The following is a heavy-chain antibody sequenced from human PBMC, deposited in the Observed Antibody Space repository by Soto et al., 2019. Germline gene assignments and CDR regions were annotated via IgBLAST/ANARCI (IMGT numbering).Heavy chain of an antibody. Sequence: GGSLRLSCAASGLTFRTYIMTWVRQAPGMGLEWVSAISGSGGSTYYADSVKGRFTISRDNSKNRLYLQMNSLRAEDTAIYYCVKSDYDYVWGSYADYFDYWGQGT. CDR2: ISGSGGST. D-gene: IGHD3-16*01. CDR3: VKSDYDYVWGSYADYFDY. CDR1: GLTFRTYI. V-gene: IGHV3-23*01. J-gene: IGHJ4*02.